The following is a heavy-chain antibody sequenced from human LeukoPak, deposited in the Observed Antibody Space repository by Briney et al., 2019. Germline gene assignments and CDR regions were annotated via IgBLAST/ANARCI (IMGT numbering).Heavy chain of an antibody. D-gene: IGHD3-3*01. Sequence: PGGSLRLSCAASGFTFSSYAMSWVRQAPGKGLEWVSAISGSGGSTYYADSVKGRFTISKDNSKNTLYLQMNSLRAEDTAVYYCAKSDFWSGYYPPPDYWGQGTLVTVSS. J-gene: IGHJ4*02. CDR2: ISGSGGST. CDR1: GFTFSSYA. CDR3: AKSDFWSGYYPPPDY. V-gene: IGHV3-23*01.